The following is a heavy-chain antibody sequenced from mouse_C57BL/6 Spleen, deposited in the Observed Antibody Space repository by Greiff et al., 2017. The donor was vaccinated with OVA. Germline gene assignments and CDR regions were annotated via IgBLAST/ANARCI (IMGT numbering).Heavy chain of an antibody. V-gene: IGHV1-81*01. J-gene: IGHJ2*01. CDR1: GYTFTSYG. CDR3: ATFTTVVATDY. D-gene: IGHD1-1*01. Sequence: QVQLQQSGAELARPGASVKLSCKASGYTFTSYGISWVKQRTGQGLEWIGEIYPRSGNTYYNEKFKGKATLTADKSSSTAYMELRSLTSEDSAVYFCATFTTVVATDYWGQGTTLTVSS. CDR2: IYPRSGNT.